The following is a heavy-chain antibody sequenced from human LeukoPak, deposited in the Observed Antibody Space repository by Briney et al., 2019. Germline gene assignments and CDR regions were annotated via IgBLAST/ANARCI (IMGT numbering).Heavy chain of an antibody. CDR3: ARGPVVVAATRSDHYFDY. CDR2: IYYSGST. Sequence: SETLSLTCTVSGGSISSGGYYWSWIRQHPGKGLEWIGYIYYSGSTYYNLSLKSRVTISVDTSKNQFSLKLSSVTAADTAVYYCARGPVVVAATRSDHYFDYWGKGTLVAVSS. CDR1: GGSISSGGYY. V-gene: IGHV4-31*03. J-gene: IGHJ4*02. D-gene: IGHD2-15*01.